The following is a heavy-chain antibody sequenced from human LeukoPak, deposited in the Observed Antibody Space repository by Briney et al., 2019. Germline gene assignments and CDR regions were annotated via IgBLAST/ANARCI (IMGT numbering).Heavy chain of an antibody. CDR3: ARTITGAGPFDY. Sequence: PGGSLRLSCAASGFTFSSYSMNWVRQAPGKGLEWVSSISSSSSYIYYADSVKGRFTISRDNAKNSLYLQMNSLRAEDTAVYYCARTITGAGPFDYWGQGTLVTVSS. J-gene: IGHJ4*02. D-gene: IGHD5-24*01. CDR1: GFTFSSYS. CDR2: ISSSSSYI. V-gene: IGHV3-21*01.